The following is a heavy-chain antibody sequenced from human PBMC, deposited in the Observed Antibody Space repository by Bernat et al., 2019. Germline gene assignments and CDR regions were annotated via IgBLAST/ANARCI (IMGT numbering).Heavy chain of an antibody. Sequence: QVQLQESGPGLVKPSETLSLTCTVSGGSISSYYWSWIRQPPGKGLEWIGYIYYSGSTNYNPSLKSRVTISVDTSKNQFSLKLSSVTAADTAVYYCARTMVQGVITYYYYMDVWGKGTTVTVSS. CDR3: ARTMVQGVITYYYYMDV. V-gene: IGHV4-59*01. D-gene: IGHD3-10*01. CDR2: IYYSGST. J-gene: IGHJ6*03. CDR1: GGSISSYY.